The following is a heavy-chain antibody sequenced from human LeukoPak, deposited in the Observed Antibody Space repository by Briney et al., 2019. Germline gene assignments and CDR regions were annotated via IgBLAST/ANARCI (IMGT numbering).Heavy chain of an antibody. J-gene: IGHJ3*02. D-gene: IGHD3-16*01. V-gene: IGHV4-34*01. CDR2: INHSGST. Sequence: SETLSLTCAVYGGSFSSYYWSWIRQPPGKGLEWIGEINHSGSTNYNPSLKSRVTISVDTSKNQFSLKLSSATAADTAVYYCARSSVVYDAFDIWGQGTMVTVSS. CDR3: ARSSVVYDAFDI. CDR1: GGSFSSYY.